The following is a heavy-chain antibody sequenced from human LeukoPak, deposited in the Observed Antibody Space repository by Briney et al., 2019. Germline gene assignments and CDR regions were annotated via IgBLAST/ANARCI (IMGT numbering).Heavy chain of an antibody. J-gene: IGHJ4*02. CDR3: ARDTMVRGVIDY. V-gene: IGHV4-38-2*02. Sequence: SETLSLTCTVSGYSISSGYYWGWIRQPPGKGLEWIGSIYHSGSTYYNPSLKSRVTISADTSKNQFSLKLSSVTAADTAVYYCARDTMVRGVIDYWGQGTLVTVSS. CDR1: GYSISSGYY. D-gene: IGHD3-10*01. CDR2: IYHSGST.